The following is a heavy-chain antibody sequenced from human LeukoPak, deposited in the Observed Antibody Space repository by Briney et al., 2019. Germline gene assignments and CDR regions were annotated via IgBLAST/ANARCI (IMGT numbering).Heavy chain of an antibody. CDR2: IYQSGLT. D-gene: IGHD3-22*01. V-gene: IGHV4-38-2*01. CDR3: ARETHYYNSRGDPGGD. J-gene: IGHJ4*02. CDR1: GYSISTGYY. Sequence: PSETLSLTCAVSGYSISTGYYWGWIRQPPGKGLEWIGCIYQSGLTYYNPSLKSRVTISVDTSKNQFSLKLSTVTAADTAVYYCARETHYYNSRGDPGGDWGQGTLVTVSS.